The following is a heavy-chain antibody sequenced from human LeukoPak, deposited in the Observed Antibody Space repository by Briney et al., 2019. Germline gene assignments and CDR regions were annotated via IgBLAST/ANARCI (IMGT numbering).Heavy chain of an antibody. V-gene: IGHV4-59*01. CDR1: GGSISSYY. Sequence: SETLSLTCTVSGGSISSYYWSWIRQPPGKGLEWIGYIFSSGSTNYNPSLKSRVTISLDTSKNHFSLKLSSVTAADTTVYFCARSVSGSSLRLGLYWGQGALVTVSS. CDR2: IFSSGST. J-gene: IGHJ4*02. D-gene: IGHD1-26*01. CDR3: ARSVSGSSLRLGLY.